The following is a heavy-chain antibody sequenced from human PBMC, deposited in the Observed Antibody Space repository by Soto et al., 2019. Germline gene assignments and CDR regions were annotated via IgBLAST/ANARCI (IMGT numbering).Heavy chain of an antibody. CDR2: IYSGGST. CDR3: VDHCNSNECPTH. D-gene: IGHD2-2*01. J-gene: IGHJ4*02. V-gene: IGHV3-66*01. CDR1: EFSVRNKY. Sequence: VQLVESGGGLVQPGGSLRLSCAASEFSVRNKYMSWVRQAPGKGLEWVSVIYSGGSTYYADSVKGRFTISRDNSKNTLYLQMNSLSAEDTAVYYCVDHCNSNECPTHWGPGTVVTVSS.